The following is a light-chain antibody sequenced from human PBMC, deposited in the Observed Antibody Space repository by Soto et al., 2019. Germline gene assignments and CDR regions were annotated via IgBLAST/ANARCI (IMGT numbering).Light chain of an antibody. CDR3: SSFAGNNNLV. Sequence: QSALTQPPSASGSPGQSVTISCTGTSSDVGGYNYVSWYQQHPGKAPKLMISEVSNRPAGVPDRFSGSNSGNTASLPVSGLQAEDEADYYCSSFAGNNNLVFGGGTKLTVL. CDR2: EVS. J-gene: IGLJ2*01. V-gene: IGLV2-8*01. CDR1: SSDVGGYNY.